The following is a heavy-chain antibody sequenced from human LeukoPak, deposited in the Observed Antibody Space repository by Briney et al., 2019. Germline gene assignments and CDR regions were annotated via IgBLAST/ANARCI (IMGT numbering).Heavy chain of an antibody. CDR2: IDPKVDNT. CDR1: GYRLIHYH. J-gene: IGHJ4*02. V-gene: IGHV1-46*01. D-gene: IGHD3-16*01. CDR3: AGRGEKFFSD. Sequence: ASEKVSCKAFGYRLIHYHMHWVRQAPGQGLEWMGKIDPKVDNTNYAQKFQDRVIMTRDTSTNTVFLELSNLRSEDTAVYYCAGRGEKFFSDWGQGTLVTVSS.